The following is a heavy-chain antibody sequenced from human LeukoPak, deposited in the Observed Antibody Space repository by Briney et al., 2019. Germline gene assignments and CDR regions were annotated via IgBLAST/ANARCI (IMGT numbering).Heavy chain of an antibody. J-gene: IGHJ6*02. CDR2: IGTAGDP. Sequence: GGSLTLSCAASGFTFSSYDMLWVRQATGRGLEWVSAIGTAGDPYYPGSVKGRFTISRENAKNSLYLQMNSLRAGDTAVYYCARDCSSTSCGSSSPYYYGMDVWGQGTTVTVSS. CDR3: ARDCSSTSCGSSSPYYYGMDV. V-gene: IGHV3-13*05. CDR1: GFTFSSYD. D-gene: IGHD2-2*01.